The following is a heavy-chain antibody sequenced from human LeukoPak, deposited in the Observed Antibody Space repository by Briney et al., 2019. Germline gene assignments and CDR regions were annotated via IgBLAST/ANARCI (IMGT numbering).Heavy chain of an antibody. CDR1: GFTFKTYW. J-gene: IGHJ4*02. V-gene: IGHV3-7*01. D-gene: IGHD3-10*01. Sequence: PGGSLGLSCAASGFTFKTYWMSWVRQAPGKGLEWVANIKQDGSEKYYVDSVKGRFTISTNSKNSLYLQMDSLRVEDTAVYYCARDFGSRGSGTVYYFDHRGQGTLVTVSS. CDR3: ARDFGSRGSGTVYYFDH. CDR2: IKQDGSEK.